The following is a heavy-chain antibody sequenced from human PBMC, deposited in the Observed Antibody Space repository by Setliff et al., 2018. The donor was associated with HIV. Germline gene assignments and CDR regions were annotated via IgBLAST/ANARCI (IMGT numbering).Heavy chain of an antibody. V-gene: IGHV4-4*02. CDR3: ARDLVAAFDI. J-gene: IGHJ3*02. CDR1: GGSISSSNW. Sequence: PSETLSLTCAVSGGSISSSNWWSWVRQPPGKGLEWIGCIYYSGSTYYNPSLKSRVTISEDTSKNQFSLKLSSVTAADTAVYYCARDLVAAFDIWGQGTMVTVSS. CDR2: IYYSGST.